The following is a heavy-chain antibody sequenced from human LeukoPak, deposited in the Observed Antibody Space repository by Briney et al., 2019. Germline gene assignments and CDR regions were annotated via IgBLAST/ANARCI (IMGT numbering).Heavy chain of an antibody. CDR2: IYWSSSGT. V-gene: IGHV3-9*02. J-gene: IGHJ6*02. CDR3: ARDLARRTRYCSGGSCYYYYYGMDV. CDR1: GFNSEDHA. D-gene: IGHD2-15*01. Sequence: PGGSLRLSCVVSGFNSEDHAMHWVRQAPGKGLEWVSGIYWSSSGTGYADSVKGRFTISRDNSKNTLYLQMNSLRAEDTAVYYCARDLARRTRYCSGGSCYYYYYGMDVWGQGTTVTVSS.